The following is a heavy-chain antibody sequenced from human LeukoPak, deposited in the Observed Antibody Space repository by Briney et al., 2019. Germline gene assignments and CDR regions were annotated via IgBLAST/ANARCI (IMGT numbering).Heavy chain of an antibody. CDR2: IYSGGST. V-gene: IGHV3-53*01. J-gene: IGHJ6*03. Sequence: GGSLRLSCAASGFTFSSNYMSWVRQAPGKGLEWVSVIYSGGSTYYADSVKGRFTISRDNSKNTLYLQMNSLRAEDTAVYYCARGRVSYYYYMDVWGKGTTVTVSS. CDR3: ARGRVSYYYYMDV. CDR1: GFTFSSNY. D-gene: IGHD2-8*01.